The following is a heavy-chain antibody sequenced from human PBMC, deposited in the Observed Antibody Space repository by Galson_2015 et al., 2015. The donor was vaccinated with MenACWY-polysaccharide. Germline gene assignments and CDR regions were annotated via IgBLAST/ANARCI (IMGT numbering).Heavy chain of an antibody. CDR1: GYSFTSYW. V-gene: IGHV5-51*01. CDR2: IYPGDSDI. D-gene: IGHD2-15*01. CDR3: VRHQKYCSGGSCSPVLFDY. J-gene: IGHJ4*02. Sequence: QSGAEVKKPGESLKISCKASGYSFTSYWIAWVRQMSGKGLEWMGTIYPGDSDIRYSPSLQGQVTISVDKSIGTAYLQWSSLKASDTAMYYCVRHQKYCSGGSCSPVLFDYWGQGTLVTVSS.